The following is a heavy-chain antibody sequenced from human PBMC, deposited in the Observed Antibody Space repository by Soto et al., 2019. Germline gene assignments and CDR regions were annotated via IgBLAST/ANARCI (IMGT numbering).Heavy chain of an antibody. J-gene: IGHJ4*02. CDR3: ARDPARGGGSYLGYFDY. CDR1: GGSIRSGDNY. V-gene: IGHV4-30-4*01. D-gene: IGHD1-26*01. CDR2: IYYRGST. Sequence: SETLSLTCTVSGGSIRSGDNYWSWIRQPPGKGLEWIGYIYYRGSTYYNQSLKSRVTISVDTSMNQFSLTLTSVTAADTAVYYCARDPARGGGSYLGYFDYWGQGTRVTV.